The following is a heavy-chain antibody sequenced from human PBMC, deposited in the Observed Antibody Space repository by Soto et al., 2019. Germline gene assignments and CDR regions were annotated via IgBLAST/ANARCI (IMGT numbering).Heavy chain of an antibody. CDR3: ARVSYYYDSSGYPGYFDY. CDR1: GFTFSSYW. J-gene: IGHJ4*02. D-gene: IGHD3-22*01. CDR2: INSDGSST. Sequence: PGGSLRLSCSASGFTFSSYWMHWVRQAPGKGLVWVSRINSDGSSTSYADSVKGRFTISRDNAKNTLYLQMNSLRAEDTAVYYCARVSYYYDSSGYPGYFDYWGQGTLVTVSS. V-gene: IGHV3-74*01.